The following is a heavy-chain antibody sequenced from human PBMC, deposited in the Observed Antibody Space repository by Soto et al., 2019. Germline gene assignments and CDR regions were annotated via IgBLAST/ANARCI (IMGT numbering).Heavy chain of an antibody. CDR2: IYYSGST. CDR1: GGSISSGGYC. J-gene: IGHJ5*02. Sequence: PSETLSLTCTVSGGSISSGGYCWSWIRQHPGKGLEWIGYIYYSGSTYYNPSLKSRVTISVDTSKNQFSLKLSSVTAADTAVYYCGSRPCYYCSASWGQGTLVTVSS. CDR3: GSRPCYYCSAS. D-gene: IGHD2-15*01. V-gene: IGHV4-31*03.